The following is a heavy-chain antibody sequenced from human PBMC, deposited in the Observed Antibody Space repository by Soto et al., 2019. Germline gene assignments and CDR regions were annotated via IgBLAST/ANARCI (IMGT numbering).Heavy chain of an antibody. J-gene: IGHJ4*02. Sequence: QVQLQESGPGLVKPSETLSLTCTVSGGSISSYYWSWIRQPPGKGLEWIGYIYYSGSTNYNPSLQSRVTISVDTSNNQFTLKLSSVTAADTAGYYCASHLTTAAGTTIWGQGTLVTVSS. D-gene: IGHD6-13*01. CDR2: IYYSGST. CDR3: ASHLTTAAGTTI. V-gene: IGHV4-59*01. CDR1: GGSISSYY.